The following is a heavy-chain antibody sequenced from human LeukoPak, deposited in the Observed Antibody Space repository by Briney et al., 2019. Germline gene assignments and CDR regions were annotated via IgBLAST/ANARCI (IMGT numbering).Heavy chain of an antibody. J-gene: IGHJ5*01. Sequence: GRSLRVSCAASGFTFINYPIHWVRQAPGKGLEWMAVMSYNGNNKYYADSVKGRFTISRDNSKTTLYLQMDRLGPGDTAVYYCARGASGTFSWFDSWGQGTLVTVSS. CDR3: ARGASGTFSWFDS. D-gene: IGHD1-1*01. CDR2: MSYNGNNK. V-gene: IGHV3-30-3*01. CDR1: GFTFINYP.